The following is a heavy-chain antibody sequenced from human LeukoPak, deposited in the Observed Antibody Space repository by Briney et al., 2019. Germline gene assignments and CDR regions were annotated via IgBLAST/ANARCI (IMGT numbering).Heavy chain of an antibody. D-gene: IGHD6-13*01. CDR1: GFTFSSYA. Sequence: GGSLRLSCAASGFTFSSYAMHWVRQAPGKGLEWVAVISYDGSNKYYADPVKGRFTISRDNSKNTLYLQMNSLRAEDTAVYYCARDIVAAALDYWGQGTLVTVSS. V-gene: IGHV3-30-3*01. J-gene: IGHJ4*02. CDR2: ISYDGSNK. CDR3: ARDIVAAALDY.